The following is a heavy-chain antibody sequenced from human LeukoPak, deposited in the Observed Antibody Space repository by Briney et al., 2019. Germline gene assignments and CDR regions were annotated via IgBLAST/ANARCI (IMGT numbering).Heavy chain of an antibody. CDR2: YSAYNGNT. Sequence: ASVKVSCKASGYTFTRYGISWVRQAPGKGVERRGWYSAYNGNTNSAQKLQGIVTTTTDTSTSTAYMELRSLRSDDTAVYYCARDSYSGYDLSDYWGQGTLVTVSS. V-gene: IGHV1-18*01. CDR1: GYTFTRYG. D-gene: IGHD5-12*01. J-gene: IGHJ4*02. CDR3: ARDSYSGYDLSDY.